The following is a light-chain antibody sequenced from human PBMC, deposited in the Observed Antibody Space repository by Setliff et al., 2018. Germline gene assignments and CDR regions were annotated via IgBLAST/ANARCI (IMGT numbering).Light chain of an antibody. CDR2: EVS. Sequence: QSALTQPASVSGSPRQSITISCTGTSSDVGSHNYVSWYQHHPGKAPKLVIYEVSNRPSGVSNRFSGSKSVNTASLTISGLQAEDEADYYCSSFRSIATPEVFGTGTKVTV. CDR1: SSDVGSHNY. J-gene: IGLJ1*01. V-gene: IGLV2-14*01. CDR3: SSFRSIATPEV.